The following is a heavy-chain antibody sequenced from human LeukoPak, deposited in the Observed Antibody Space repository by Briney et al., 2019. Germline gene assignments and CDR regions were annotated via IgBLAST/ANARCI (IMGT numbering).Heavy chain of an antibody. D-gene: IGHD3-10*01. CDR3: ARSPITMVRGAGGYFDY. Sequence: SETLSLTCTVSGGSISSYYWSWIRQPPGKGLEWIGYIYYSGSTNYNPSLKSRVTISVDTSKNQFSLKLSSVTAADTAVYYCARSPITMVRGAGGYFDYWGQGTLVTVSS. CDR2: IYYSGST. J-gene: IGHJ4*02. CDR1: GGSISSYY. V-gene: IGHV4-59*01.